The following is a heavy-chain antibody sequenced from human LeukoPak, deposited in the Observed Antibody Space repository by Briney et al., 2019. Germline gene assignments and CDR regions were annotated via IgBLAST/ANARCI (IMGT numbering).Heavy chain of an antibody. D-gene: IGHD2-15*01. CDR3: AKYRVVYYYYYMDV. CDR1: GFTFSSYA. V-gene: IGHV3-23*01. Sequence: PGGSLRLSCAASGFTFSSYAMSWVRQAPGKGLEWVSAISGSGGSTYYADSVKGRFTISRDNSKNTLYLQMNSLSAEDTAVYYCAKYRVVYYYYYMDVWGKGTTVTVSS. CDR2: ISGSGGST. J-gene: IGHJ6*03.